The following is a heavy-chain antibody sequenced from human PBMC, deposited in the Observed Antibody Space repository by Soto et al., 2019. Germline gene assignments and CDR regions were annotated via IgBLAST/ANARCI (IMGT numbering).Heavy chain of an antibody. V-gene: IGHV4-39*01. CDR3: ARHKGGYYTGVDV. J-gene: IGHJ6*02. D-gene: IGHD3-16*01. Sequence: QLQLQESGPGLVKPSETLSLTCTVSGGSISSNSYYWAWIRQPPGKELEWIGNIYYSGTTYYNPSLQTRVTISVHTSKNQFSLKLSSVTAADTAVYYCARHKGGYYTGVDVWGQGTTVTVSS. CDR2: IYYSGTT. CDR1: GGSISSNSYY.